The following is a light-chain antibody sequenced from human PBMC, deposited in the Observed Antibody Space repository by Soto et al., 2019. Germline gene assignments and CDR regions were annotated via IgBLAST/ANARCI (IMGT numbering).Light chain of an antibody. CDR2: EVT. CDR3: SSFTSRFTFV. Sequence: QSALTQPASVSGSPRQSIAISCTGTRSDVGAYNYVSWYQQHPGKAPKLMISEVTNRPSGVSDRFSGSKSGNTASLTISGLQAEDEADYYCSSFTSRFTFVFGTGTKLTVL. V-gene: IGLV2-14*01. J-gene: IGLJ1*01. CDR1: RSDVGAYNY.